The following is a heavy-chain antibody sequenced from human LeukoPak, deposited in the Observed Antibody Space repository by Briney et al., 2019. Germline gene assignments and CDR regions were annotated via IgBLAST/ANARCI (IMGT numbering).Heavy chain of an antibody. CDR2: INHSGST. Sequence: SETLSLTCTVSGGSISSYYWGWIRQRPGKGLEWIGEINHSGSTNYNTSLKSRVTISADTSKNQFSLKLSSVTAADAAVYYCARSETVTNESYFDCWGQGTLVTVSS. CDR1: GGSISSYY. D-gene: IGHD4-17*01. V-gene: IGHV4-34*01. J-gene: IGHJ4*02. CDR3: ARSETVTNESYFDC.